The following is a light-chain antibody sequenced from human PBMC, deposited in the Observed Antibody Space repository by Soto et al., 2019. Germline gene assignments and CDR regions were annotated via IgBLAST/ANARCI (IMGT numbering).Light chain of an antibody. CDR1: SSNIGSNY. J-gene: IGLJ1*01. Sequence: QSVLTQPPSASGTPGQRVTISCSGSSSNIGSNYVYWYQQLPGTAPKLLIYRNNQRPSGVPDRFSGSQSGTSASLAISGLRSEDEADYYCASWDDSLSAHYVFGTGTKLTVL. CDR2: RNN. V-gene: IGLV1-47*01. CDR3: ASWDDSLSAHYV.